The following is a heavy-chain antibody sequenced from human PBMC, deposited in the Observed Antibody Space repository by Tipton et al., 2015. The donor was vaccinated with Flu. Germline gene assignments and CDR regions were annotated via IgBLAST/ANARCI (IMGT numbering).Heavy chain of an antibody. Sequence: SLRLSCAASGFTFSTYAMSWVRQAPGKGLEWVSAVSGGGAITYFADSVKGRFTISRDNSKKILYLQMNSLRADDTAVYSCAKVIPELVAGLDSWGQGTLVTVSS. CDR2: VSGGGAIT. D-gene: IGHD6-19*01. CDR1: GFTFSTYA. J-gene: IGHJ4*02. V-gene: IGHV3-23*01. CDR3: AKVIPELVAGLDS.